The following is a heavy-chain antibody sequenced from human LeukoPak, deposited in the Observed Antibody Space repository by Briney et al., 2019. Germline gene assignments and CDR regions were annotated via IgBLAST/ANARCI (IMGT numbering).Heavy chain of an antibody. Sequence: PSETLSLTCTVSGGSISSYYWSWIRQPPGKGLEWIGYIYYSGSTNYNPSLKSRVTISVDTSKNQFSLKLSSVTAADTAVYYCARPTLGYNTNYYGMDVWGQGTTVTVSS. J-gene: IGHJ6*02. V-gene: IGHV4-59*08. CDR2: IYYSGST. D-gene: IGHD1-14*01. CDR3: ARPTLGYNTNYYGMDV. CDR1: GGSISSYY.